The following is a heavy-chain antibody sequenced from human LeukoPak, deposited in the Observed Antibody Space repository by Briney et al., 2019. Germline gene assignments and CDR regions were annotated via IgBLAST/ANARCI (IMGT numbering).Heavy chain of an antibody. J-gene: IGHJ4*02. D-gene: IGHD6-19*01. Sequence: ASETLSLTCTVSGGSISSGGYYWSWIRQPPGKGLEWIGSIYHSGSTYYNPSLKSRVTISVDTSKNQFSLKLSSVTAADTAVYYCARAPASSGWTFDYWGQGTLVTVSS. CDR3: ARAPASSGWTFDY. CDR1: GGSISSGGYY. CDR2: IYHSGST. V-gene: IGHV4-39*07.